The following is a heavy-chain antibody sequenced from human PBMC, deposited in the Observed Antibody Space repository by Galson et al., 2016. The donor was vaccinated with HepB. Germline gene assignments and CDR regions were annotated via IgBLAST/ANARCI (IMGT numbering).Heavy chain of an antibody. Sequence: SLRLSCAATGFTLMNYWMHWIRQVPGKGPMWVARINSDGSDTAYADSVRGRFIISRDNVGNMVHLEMNNLKIEDTATYYCARDSSTVAYYWFDPWGQGTLVTVSS. J-gene: IGHJ5*02. CDR1: GFTLMNYW. CDR3: ARDSSTVAYYWFDP. CDR2: INSDGSDT. V-gene: IGHV3-74*01. D-gene: IGHD5/OR15-5a*01.